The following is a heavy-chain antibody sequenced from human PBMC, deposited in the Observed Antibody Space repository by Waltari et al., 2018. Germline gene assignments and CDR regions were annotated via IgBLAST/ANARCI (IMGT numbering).Heavy chain of an antibody. Sequence: EVQLVESGGGLVQPGGSLRLSCAASGFTFSSYSMNWVRQAPGKGLEWGSYISSSSSTIYYADSVKGRFTISRDNAKNSLYLQMNSLRAEDTAVYYCARDTAMSYYYYMDVWGKGTTVTVSS. D-gene: IGHD5-18*01. CDR1: GFTFSSYS. CDR3: ARDTAMSYYYYMDV. V-gene: IGHV3-48*01. J-gene: IGHJ6*03. CDR2: ISSSSSTI.